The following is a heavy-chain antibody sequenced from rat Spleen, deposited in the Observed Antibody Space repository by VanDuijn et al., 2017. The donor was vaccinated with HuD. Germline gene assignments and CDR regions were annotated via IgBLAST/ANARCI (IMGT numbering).Heavy chain of an antibody. Sequence: EVQLQESGPGLVKPSQSLSLTCSVTGYSITSNYWGWIRKFPGNKMEWIGHISYSGNTSYNPSLKSRISITRDTSKNQFFLELNSVTLEDTATYYCARGGSSYVMDAWGQGVMVTVSS. CDR3: ARGGSSYVMDA. J-gene: IGHJ2*01. CDR2: ISYSGNT. V-gene: IGHV3-1*01. CDR1: GYSITSNY. D-gene: IGHD1-12*01.